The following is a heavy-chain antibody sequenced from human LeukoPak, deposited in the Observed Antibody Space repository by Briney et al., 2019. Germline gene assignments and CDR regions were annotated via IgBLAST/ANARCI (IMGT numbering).Heavy chain of an antibody. V-gene: IGHV3-74*01. D-gene: IGHD3-3*01. J-gene: IGHJ6*02. CDR1: GFTFSSYW. Sequence: GGSLRLSCAASGFTFSSYWMHWVRQVPGKGLVWVSLISDDGTTTTYADSVKGRFTISRDNAENTLYLQMNSLRAEDTAVYYCAKVLGPDRFLEWLSYYYYYGMDVWGQGTTVTVSS. CDR2: ISDDGTTT. CDR3: AKVLGPDRFLEWLSYYYYYGMDV.